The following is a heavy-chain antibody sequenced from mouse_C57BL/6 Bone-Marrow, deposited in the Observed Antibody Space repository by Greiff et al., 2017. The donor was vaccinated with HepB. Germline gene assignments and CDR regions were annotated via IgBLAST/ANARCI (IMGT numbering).Heavy chain of an antibody. CDR1: GFSLTSYG. V-gene: IGHV2-2*01. CDR3: ARPYGSPGGAMDY. D-gene: IGHD1-1*01. CDR2: IWSGGST. Sequence: QVQLKQSGPGLVQPSQSLSITCTVSGFSLTSYGVHWVRQSPGKGLEWLGVIWSGGSTDYNAAFISRLSISKDNSKSQVFFKMNSLQADDTAIYYCARPYGSPGGAMDYWGQGTSVTVSS. J-gene: IGHJ4*01.